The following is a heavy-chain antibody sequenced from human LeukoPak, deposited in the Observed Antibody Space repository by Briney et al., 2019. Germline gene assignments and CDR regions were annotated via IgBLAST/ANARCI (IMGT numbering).Heavy chain of an antibody. D-gene: IGHD5-12*01. CDR1: GGSISSGYY. CDR2: IYHSGST. J-gene: IGHJ4*02. Sequence: KSSETLSLTCTVSGGSISSGYYWGWIRQPPGKGLEWIGSIYHSGSTYYNPSLKSRVTISVDTSKNQFSLKLSSVTAADTAVYYCARQKGYDFDYWGQGTLVTVSS. CDR3: ARQKGYDFDY. V-gene: IGHV4-38-2*02.